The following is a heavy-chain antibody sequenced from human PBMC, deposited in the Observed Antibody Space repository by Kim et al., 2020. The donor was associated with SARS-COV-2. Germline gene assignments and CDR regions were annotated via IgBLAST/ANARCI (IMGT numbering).Heavy chain of an antibody. J-gene: IGHJ3*02. CDR3: ARAPTGTLNPYAFDI. Sequence: GESLKISCKGSGYTFTSYWIGWVRQVPGKGLEWMGIIFPRDSETKYSPSVEGQVSITADKSITTAYLHWISLKASDTAIYYCARAPTGTLNPYAFDIWGQGTEVTVSP. CDR2: IFPRDSET. V-gene: IGHV5-51*01. CDR1: GYTFTSYW. D-gene: IGHD2-8*02.